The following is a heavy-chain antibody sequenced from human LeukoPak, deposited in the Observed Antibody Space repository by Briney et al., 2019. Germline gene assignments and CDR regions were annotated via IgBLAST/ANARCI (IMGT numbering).Heavy chain of an antibody. J-gene: IGHJ4*02. CDR3: ATDPVGRGTRRDGYNYPYYFDY. D-gene: IGHD5-24*01. CDR2: FDPEDGET. V-gene: IGHV1-24*01. Sequence: ASVKVSCKASGYTFTGYYMHWVRQAPGKGLEWMGGFDPEDGETIYAQKFQGRVTMTEDTSTDTAYMELSSLRSEDTAVYYCATDPVGRGTRRDGYNYPYYFDYWGQGTLVTVSS. CDR1: GYTFTGYY.